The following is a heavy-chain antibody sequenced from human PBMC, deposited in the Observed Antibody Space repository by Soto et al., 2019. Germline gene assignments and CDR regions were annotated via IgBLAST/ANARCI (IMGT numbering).Heavy chain of an antibody. J-gene: IGHJ5*02. CDR1: GGSIISGNHY. CDR2: ISYSGTT. CDR3: AMLSITSNGGWFDP. V-gene: IGHV4-31*03. Sequence: QVQLQESGPGLVKPSQTLSLTCTVSGGSIISGNHYWNWIRQHPGKGLEWIGYISYSGTTSYNPSLKSRVTISVDTSKKQFSLKLNSVTAADTAVYYCAMLSITSNGGWFDPWGQGTLVTASS. D-gene: IGHD1-20*01.